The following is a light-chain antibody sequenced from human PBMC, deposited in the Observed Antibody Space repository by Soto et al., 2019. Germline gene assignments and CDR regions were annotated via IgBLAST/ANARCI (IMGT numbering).Light chain of an antibody. J-gene: IGKJ4*01. CDR2: DTS. Sequence: EVVMRQSPATLSVSPGDGATLSCRASQGIGDTLAWYQHRPGQTPRLLIYDTSTRATGVPTRFSGSRSGAEFTLTINSLQSEDFAVYYCQPYNNWPLTFGGGTKVDIK. V-gene: IGKV3-15*01. CDR3: QPYNNWPLT. CDR1: QGIGDT.